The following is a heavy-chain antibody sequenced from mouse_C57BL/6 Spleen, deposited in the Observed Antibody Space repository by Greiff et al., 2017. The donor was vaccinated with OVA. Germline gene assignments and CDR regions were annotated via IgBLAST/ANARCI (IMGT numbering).Heavy chain of an antibody. CDR3: APYSKYESWFAY. V-gene: IGHV1-64*01. CDR1: GYTFTSYW. D-gene: IGHD2-5*01. CDR2: IHPNSGST. J-gene: IGHJ3*01. Sequence: VQLQQPGAELVKPGASVKLSCKASGYTFTSYWMHWVKQRPGQGLEWIGMIHPNSGSTNYNEKFKSKATLTVDKSSSTAYMQLSSLTSEDSAVYYCAPYSKYESWFAYWGQGTLVTVSA.